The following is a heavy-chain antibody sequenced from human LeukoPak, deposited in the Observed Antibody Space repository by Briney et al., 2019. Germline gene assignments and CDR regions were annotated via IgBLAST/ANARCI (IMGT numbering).Heavy chain of an antibody. Sequence: ASVKVSCKASGHTFTGYYIHWVRQAPGQGLEWMGWINPNSGGTNYAQKFQGRVTMTRDTSISTAYMELSRLRSDDTAVYYCARDNFRYFFDYWGQGTLVTVSS. J-gene: IGHJ4*02. D-gene: IGHD1-20*01. V-gene: IGHV1-2*02. CDR1: GHTFTGYY. CDR2: INPNSGGT. CDR3: ARDNFRYFFDY.